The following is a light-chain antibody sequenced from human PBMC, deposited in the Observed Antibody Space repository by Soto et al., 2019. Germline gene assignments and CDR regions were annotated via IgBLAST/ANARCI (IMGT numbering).Light chain of an antibody. Sequence: EIVMTQSPATLSVSPGERATLSCRASQSVSSSYLAWYQQKPGQAPRLLIYDASNRATGIPARFSGSGSGTDFTLTISRLEPEDFAVYYCQQYDGSSTFGQGTKVDIK. CDR3: QQYDGSST. V-gene: IGKV3-20*01. CDR2: DAS. CDR1: QSVSSSY. J-gene: IGKJ1*01.